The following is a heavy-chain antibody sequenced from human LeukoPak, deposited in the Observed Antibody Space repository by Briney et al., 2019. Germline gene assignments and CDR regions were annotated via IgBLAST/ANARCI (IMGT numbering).Heavy chain of an antibody. V-gene: IGHV4-4*07. Sequence: SETLSLTCTVSGGSISSYYWSWIRQPAGKGLEWIGRIYTSGSTNYNPSLKSRVTISVDTSKNQFSLKLSSVTAADTAVYYCARDLVTIFGVVINFDYWGQGTLVTVSS. CDR1: GGSISSYY. CDR3: ARDLVTIFGVVINFDY. CDR2: IYTSGST. J-gene: IGHJ4*02. D-gene: IGHD3-3*01.